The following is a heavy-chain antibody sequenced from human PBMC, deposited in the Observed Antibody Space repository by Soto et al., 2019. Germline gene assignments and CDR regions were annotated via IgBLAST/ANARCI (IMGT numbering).Heavy chain of an antibody. CDR2: INAGNGNT. V-gene: IGHV1-3*05. D-gene: IGHD1-20*01. J-gene: IGHJ5*02. Sequence: QVQLVQSGAEEKKPGASVKVSCKASGYTFTNYAMDWVRQAPGQRLEWMGWINAGNGNTKYSQNFQGRVTITRDTSASTAYMELSSLRFEDTAVYYCARGKGYNWNHGWFDPWGKGTLVTVSS. CDR3: ARGKGYNWNHGWFDP. CDR1: GYTFTNYA.